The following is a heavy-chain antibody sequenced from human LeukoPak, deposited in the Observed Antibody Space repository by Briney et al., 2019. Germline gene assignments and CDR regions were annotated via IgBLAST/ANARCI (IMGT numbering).Heavy chain of an antibody. CDR3: ARVGWELLGGSDY. CDR2: IKTDGSEK. V-gene: IGHV3-7*01. Sequence: GGSLRLSCEASGFTFSNSWMTWVRQTPGKGLEWVANIKTDGSEKYYVDSVKGRFTISRDNAKNSLYLQMNSLRAEDTAVYYCARVGWELLGGSDYWGQGTLVTVSS. CDR1: GFTFSNSW. D-gene: IGHD1-26*01. J-gene: IGHJ4*02.